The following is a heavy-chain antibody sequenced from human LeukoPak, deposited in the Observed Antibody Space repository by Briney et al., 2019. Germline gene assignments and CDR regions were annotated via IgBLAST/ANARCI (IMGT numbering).Heavy chain of an antibody. CDR1: GFTFSSYE. V-gene: IGHV3-48*03. Sequence: SLRLSCAASGFTFSSYEMNWVRQAPGKGLELISYISSSCSTIYYADSVKGRFTISRDNARNSLYFQLISLRTDDMAVFYCERAHISFDYWGQGTLVNVSS. CDR2: ISSSCSTI. D-gene: IGHD2-21*01. CDR3: ERAHISFDY. J-gene: IGHJ4*02.